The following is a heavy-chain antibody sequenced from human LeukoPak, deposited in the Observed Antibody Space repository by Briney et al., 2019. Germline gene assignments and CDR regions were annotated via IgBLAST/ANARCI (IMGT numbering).Heavy chain of an antibody. CDR3: ARAGLIRTFDS. D-gene: IGHD3-16*02. V-gene: IGHV1-2*02. CDR1: GYTFTGYY. Sequence: ASVKVSCTASGYTFTGYYLHWVRQAPGQGLEWMGWINLDSGDTNYAQKFQGRVTMTRDTTISTAYMELTRLTSDDTAVFYCARAGLIRTFDSWGQGTPVTVSS. CDR2: INLDSGDT. J-gene: IGHJ4*02.